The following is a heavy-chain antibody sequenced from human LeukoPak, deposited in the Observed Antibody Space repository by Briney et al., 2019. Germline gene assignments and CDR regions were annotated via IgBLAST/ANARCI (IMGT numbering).Heavy chain of an antibody. CDR1: GFTFSSYA. CDR2: ISGSGIST. CDR3: ARGGDDYGDSINDNWFDP. J-gene: IGHJ5*02. D-gene: IGHD4-17*01. V-gene: IGHV3-23*01. Sequence: GGSLRLSCAASGFTFSSYAMNWVRQAPGKGLEWVSHISGSGISTYYADSVKGRFTISRDNSKNTLYLQMNSLRAEDTAVYYCARGGDDYGDSINDNWFDPWGQGILVTVSS.